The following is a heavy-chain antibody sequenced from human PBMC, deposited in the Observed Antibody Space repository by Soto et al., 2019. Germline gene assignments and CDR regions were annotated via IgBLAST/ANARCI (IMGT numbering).Heavy chain of an antibody. Sequence: ASVKVSCKASGYTFTGYYMHWVRQAPGQGLEWMGWINPNSGGTNYAQKFQGWVTMTRDTSISTAYMELSRLRSDDTAVYYCARSTGYSSISDWFDPWGQGTLVTVSS. CDR3: ARSTGYSSISDWFDP. CDR1: GYTFTGYY. J-gene: IGHJ5*02. D-gene: IGHD6-13*01. CDR2: INPNSGGT. V-gene: IGHV1-2*04.